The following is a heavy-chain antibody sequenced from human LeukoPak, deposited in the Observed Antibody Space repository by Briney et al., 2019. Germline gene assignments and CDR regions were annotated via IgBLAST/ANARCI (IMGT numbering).Heavy chain of an antibody. CDR1: GITLSNYG. CDR3: AKRGVVIRAVLVVGFHKEAYYFDS. CDR2: INDRGGST. Sequence: PGGSLRLSCVVSGITLSNYGMSWVRQAPGKGLEWVAGINDRGGSTNYADSVKGRFAISRDNPKNTLYLQMNSLRSEDTAVYFCAKRGVVIRAVLVVGFHKEAYYFDSWGQGALVTVSS. J-gene: IGHJ4*02. D-gene: IGHD2-15*01. V-gene: IGHV3-23*01.